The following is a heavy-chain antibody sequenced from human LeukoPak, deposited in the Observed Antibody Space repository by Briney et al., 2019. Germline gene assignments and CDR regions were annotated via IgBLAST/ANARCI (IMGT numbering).Heavy chain of an antibody. CDR3: AKEAHYPHMGTYLVTIDS. J-gene: IGHJ4*02. CDR2: IGGSDGKT. D-gene: IGHD3-9*01. Sequence: GGSLRLSCAASGFTFRSYAMSWVRQAPGNVLEWVSAIGGSDGKTYYADSVKGRFTISRDNSKNTLYLQMNSLRAEDTALYYCAKEAHYPHMGTYLVTIDSWGQGTLVTVSS. CDR1: GFTFRSYA. V-gene: IGHV3-23*01.